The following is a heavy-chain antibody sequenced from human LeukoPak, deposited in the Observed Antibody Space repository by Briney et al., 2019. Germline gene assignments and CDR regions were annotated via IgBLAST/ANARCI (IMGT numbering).Heavy chain of an antibody. CDR3: ARYDFWSGYYQPSPYGMDV. V-gene: IGHV1-8*01. CDR2: MNPNSGNT. J-gene: IGHJ6*02. CDR1: GYTFTSYD. D-gene: IGHD3-3*01. Sequence: GASVKVSCKASGYTFTSYDINWVRQATGQGLEWMGWMNPNSGNTGYAQKFQGRVTMTRNTSISTAYMELSSLRSDDTAVYYCARYDFWSGYYQPSPYGMDVWGQGTTVTVSS.